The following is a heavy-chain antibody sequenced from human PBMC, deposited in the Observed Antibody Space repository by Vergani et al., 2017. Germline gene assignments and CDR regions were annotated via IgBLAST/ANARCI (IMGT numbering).Heavy chain of an antibody. CDR3: ARDVRRDSSTSSYSAKRNAFDI. CDR1: GGSTSSGSYY. Sequence: QVQLQESGPGLVKPSQTLSLTCTVSGGSTSSGSYYWSWIRQPAGKGLEWIGRIYTSGSTNYTPSLKSRVTMSVDTSKNQFSLKLSSVTAADTAVYYCARDVRRDSSTSSYSAKRNAFDIWGQGTMVTVSS. V-gene: IGHV4-61*02. CDR2: IYTSGST. J-gene: IGHJ3*02. D-gene: IGHD2-2*01.